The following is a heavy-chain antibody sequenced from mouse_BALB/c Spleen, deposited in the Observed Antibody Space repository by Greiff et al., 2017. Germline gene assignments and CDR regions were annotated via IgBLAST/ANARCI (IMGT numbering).Heavy chain of an antibody. CDR3: ARPYYGSSYGYFDV. CDR2: IDTSDSYT. CDR1: GYTFTDYW. J-gene: IGHJ1*01. V-gene: IGHV1-69*01. Sequence: VQLQQPGAELVMPGASVKMSCKASGYTFTDYWMHWVKQRPGQGLEWIGAIDTSDSYTSYNQKFKGKATLTVDESSSTAYMQLSSLTSEDSAVYYCARPYYGSSYGYFDVWGAGTTVTVSS. D-gene: IGHD1-1*01.